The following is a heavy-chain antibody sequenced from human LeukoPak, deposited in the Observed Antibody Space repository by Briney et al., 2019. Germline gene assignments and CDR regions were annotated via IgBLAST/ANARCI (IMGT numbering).Heavy chain of an antibody. CDR2: IYYSGST. CDR3: ARQYCSSTSCYDSIFDY. Sequence: SETLSRTCTVSGGSISSSSYYWGWIRQPPGKGLEWIGSIYYSGSTYYNPSLKSRVTISVDTSKNQFSLKLSSVTAADMAVYYCARQYCSSTSCYDSIFDYWGQGTLVAVSS. D-gene: IGHD2-2*01. CDR1: GGSISSSSYY. V-gene: IGHV4-39*01. J-gene: IGHJ4*02.